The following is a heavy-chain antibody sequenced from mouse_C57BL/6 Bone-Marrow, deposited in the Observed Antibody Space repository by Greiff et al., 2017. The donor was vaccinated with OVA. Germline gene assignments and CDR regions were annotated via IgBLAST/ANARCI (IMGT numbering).Heavy chain of an antibody. V-gene: IGHV1-61*01. CDR1: DYTFTSYW. J-gene: IGHJ3*01. D-gene: IGHD2-3*01. Sequence: QVQLQQPGAELVRPGSSVKLSCKASDYTFTSYWMDWVKQRPGQGLEWIGNIYPSDSETHYNQKFKDKATLTVDKSSSTAYMQLSSLTSEDSAVYYCARKEGWLLSWFAYWGQGTLVTVSA. CDR2: IYPSDSET. CDR3: ARKEGWLLSWFAY.